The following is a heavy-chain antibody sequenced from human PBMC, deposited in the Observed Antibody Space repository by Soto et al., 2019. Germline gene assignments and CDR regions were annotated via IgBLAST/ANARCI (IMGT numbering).Heavy chain of an antibody. D-gene: IGHD3-10*01. J-gene: IGHJ6*01. CDR2: IYSGGST. CDR1: GFTVSSNY. Sequence: EVQLVESGGGLVQPGGSLRLSCAASGFTVSSNYMSWVRQAPGKGLEWVSVIYSGGSTYYADSVKGRFTISRDNSKNTLYLQMNSLRAEDTAVYYCARDLGVLPPAPVELLGFGESPVEGDDYGMDVW. V-gene: IGHV3-66*01. CDR3: ARDLGVLPPAPVELLGFGESPVEGDDYGMDV.